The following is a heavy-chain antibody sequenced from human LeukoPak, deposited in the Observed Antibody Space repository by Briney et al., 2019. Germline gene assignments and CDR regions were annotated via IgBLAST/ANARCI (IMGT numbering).Heavy chain of an antibody. Sequence: GGPLRLSCAASGFTFSSYSMNWVRRAPGKGLEWVSCISSSSSAIYYADSVKGRFTISRDNAKNSLSLQMNSLRAEDTAVYYCARSRPSSHIVVVVGASRVAFDIWGQGTMVTVSS. CDR2: ISSSSSAI. CDR1: GFTFSSYS. J-gene: IGHJ3*02. D-gene: IGHD2-21*01. V-gene: IGHV3-48*04. CDR3: ARSRPSSHIVVVVGASRVAFDI.